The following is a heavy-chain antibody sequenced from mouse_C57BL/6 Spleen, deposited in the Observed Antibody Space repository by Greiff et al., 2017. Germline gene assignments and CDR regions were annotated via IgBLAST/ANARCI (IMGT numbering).Heavy chain of an antibody. V-gene: IGHV1-9*01. Sequence: QVQLKESGAELMKPGASVKLSCKATGYTFTGYWIEWVKQRPGHGLEWIGEILPGSGSTNYNEKFKGKATFTAVTSSNTAYMQLSSLTTEDSAIYYCAFITTVVATRAYWGQGTLVTVSA. J-gene: IGHJ3*01. CDR1: GYTFTGYW. CDR2: ILPGSGST. D-gene: IGHD1-1*01. CDR3: AFITTVVATRAY.